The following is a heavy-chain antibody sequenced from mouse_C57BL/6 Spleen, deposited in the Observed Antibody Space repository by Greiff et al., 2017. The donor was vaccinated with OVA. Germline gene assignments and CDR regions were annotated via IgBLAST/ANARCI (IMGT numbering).Heavy chain of an antibody. J-gene: IGHJ3*01. CDR2: IDPSDSET. Sequence: QVQLKQPGAELVRPGSSVKLSCKASGYTFTSYWMHWVKQRPIQGLEWIGNIDPSDSETHYNQKFKDKATLTVDKSSSTAYMQLSSLTSGDSAVYYCAVLGPWFAYWGQGTLSLSLQ. V-gene: IGHV1-52*01. D-gene: IGHD4-1*01. CDR1: GYTFTSYW. CDR3: AVLGPWFAY.